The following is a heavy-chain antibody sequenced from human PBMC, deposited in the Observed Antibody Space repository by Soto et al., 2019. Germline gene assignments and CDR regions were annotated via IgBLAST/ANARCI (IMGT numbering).Heavy chain of an antibody. CDR2: IRGSGSDT. Sequence: EVPLLESGGGLVQPGESLRLSCAASGFTFSNYAMSWVRQAPGKGLEWVSIIRGSGSDTVYADSVKGRFTISRDNSKNTLYLQMNSLRAEDTALYYCAKDLGGSYYLFDYWGQGTLVTVSS. J-gene: IGHJ4*02. CDR1: GFTFSNYA. D-gene: IGHD3-10*01. CDR3: AKDLGGSYYLFDY. V-gene: IGHV3-23*01.